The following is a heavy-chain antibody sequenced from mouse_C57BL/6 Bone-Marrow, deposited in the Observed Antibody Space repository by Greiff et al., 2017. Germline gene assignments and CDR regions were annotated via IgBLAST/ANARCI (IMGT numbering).Heavy chain of an antibody. Sequence: QVQLQQPGAELVKPGASVKLSCTASGYTFTSYWMQWVKQRPGQGLEWIGEIDPSASYTTYNQKFKGKATLTVDTSSSTAYMQLSSLTSEDSAVYYCARDYDYEFDYWGQGTTLTVSS. J-gene: IGHJ2*01. CDR3: ARDYDYEFDY. D-gene: IGHD2-4*01. CDR2: IDPSASYT. CDR1: GYTFTSYW. V-gene: IGHV1-50*01.